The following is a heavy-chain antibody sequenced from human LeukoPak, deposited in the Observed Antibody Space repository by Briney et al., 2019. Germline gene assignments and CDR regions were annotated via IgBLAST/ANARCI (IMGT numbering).Heavy chain of an antibody. J-gene: IGHJ4*02. Sequence: GGSLRLSCASSGFTLSSYAMHWVRKAPGKGLEYVSAISSNGGSTYYANSVKGRFTISRDNSKNTLYLQMGSLRAEDMAVYYCARGCSSTSCYYDYWGQGTLVTVSS. CDR3: ARGCSSTSCYYDY. CDR1: GFTLSSYA. V-gene: IGHV3-64*01. CDR2: ISSNGGST. D-gene: IGHD2-2*01.